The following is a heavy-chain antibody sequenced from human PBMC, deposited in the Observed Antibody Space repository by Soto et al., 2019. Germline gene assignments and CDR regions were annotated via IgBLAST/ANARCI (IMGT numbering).Heavy chain of an antibody. V-gene: IGHV5-51*01. D-gene: IGHD2-2*01. CDR1: GYSFTSYW. CDR3: ARLGVAVPAAY. J-gene: IGHJ4*02. Sequence: PGESLKISCETSGYSFTSYWIGWVRQMPGKGLEWMGIIYPGDSDTRYGPSFQGQVTISVDQSISTAYLQWSSLKASDTAMYYCARLGVAVPAAYWGQGTRVTVSS. CDR2: IYPGDSDT.